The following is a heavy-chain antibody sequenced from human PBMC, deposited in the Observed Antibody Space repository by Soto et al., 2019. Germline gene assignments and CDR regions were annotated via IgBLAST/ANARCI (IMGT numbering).Heavy chain of an antibody. CDR2: IYPGDSDT. J-gene: IGHJ3*02. D-gene: IGHD6-6*01. CDR1: GYSFTSYW. V-gene: IGHV5-51*01. Sequence: GESLKISCKGSGYSFTSYWIGWVRQMPGKGLEWMGIIYPGDSDTRYSPSFQGQVTISADKSISTAYLQRSSLKASDTAMYYCARLDYSSSAGSNAFDIWGQGTMVTVSS. CDR3: ARLDYSSSAGSNAFDI.